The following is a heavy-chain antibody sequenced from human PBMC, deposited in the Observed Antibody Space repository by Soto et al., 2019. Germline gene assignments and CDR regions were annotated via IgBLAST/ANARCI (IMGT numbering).Heavy chain of an antibody. J-gene: IGHJ4*02. CDR2: ITGSGGLS. V-gene: IGHV3-23*01. CDR3: AKWSGFGDL. Sequence: EVQLLESGGGLVQPGGSLRLSCEASGFAFSDYSITWVRQAPGKGLEYVSGITGSGGLSFYADSVRGRFTVSRDNSKKTGYLKMDSLRLEDTAVYYCAKWSGFGDLWGQGTLVTVSS. CDR1: GFAFSDYS. D-gene: IGHD3-10*01.